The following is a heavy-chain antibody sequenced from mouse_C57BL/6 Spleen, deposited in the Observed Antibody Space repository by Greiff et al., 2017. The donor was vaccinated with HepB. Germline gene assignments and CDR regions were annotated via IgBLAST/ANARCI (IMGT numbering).Heavy chain of an antibody. J-gene: IGHJ4*01. CDR1: GFTFSDYY. CDR3: TRRHYYGSSYDAMDY. V-gene: IGHV5-12*01. D-gene: IGHD1-1*01. Sequence: EVKVIESGGGLVQPGGSLKLSCAASGFTFSDYYMYWVRQTPEKRLEWVAYISNGGGSTYYPDTVKGRFTISRDNAKNTLYLQMSRLKSEDTAMYYCTRRHYYGSSYDAMDYWGQGTSVTVSS. CDR2: ISNGGGST.